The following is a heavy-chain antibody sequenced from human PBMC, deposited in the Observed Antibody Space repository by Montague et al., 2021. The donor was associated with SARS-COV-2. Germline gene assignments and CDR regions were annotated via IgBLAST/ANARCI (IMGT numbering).Heavy chain of an antibody. CDR2: INHSGST. CDR3: ARGQPPRITFGGIISYGLDV. Sequence: SETLSLTCAVYGASFRGYYWTWIRQPPGKGLEWIGEINHSGSTNYNPSLKSRVTISVDTSKNQFSLKLRSVTAADTAVYYCARGQPPRITFGGIISYGLDVWGQGTTVTVSS. CDR1: GASFRGYY. D-gene: IGHD3-16*02. V-gene: IGHV4-34*01. J-gene: IGHJ6*02.